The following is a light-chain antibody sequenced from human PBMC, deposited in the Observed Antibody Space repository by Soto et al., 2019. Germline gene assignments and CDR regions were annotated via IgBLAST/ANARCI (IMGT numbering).Light chain of an antibody. CDR2: GAS. V-gene: IGKV1-39*01. CDR3: QQTYRSPFT. Sequence: DIQMTQSPSSLSASVGDNVTMSCRASQNILTYLNWYQQNPGRAPKLLIFGASILQDGVPSRFSGIGSETEFTLTITSLRPEDFATYFCQQTYRSPFTFGPGTKVDVK. CDR1: QNILTY. J-gene: IGKJ3*01.